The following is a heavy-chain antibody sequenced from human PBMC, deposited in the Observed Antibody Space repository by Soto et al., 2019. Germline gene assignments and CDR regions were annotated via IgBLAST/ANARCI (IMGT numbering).Heavy chain of an antibody. CDR1: GGSFSTYV. V-gene: IGHV1-69*06. Sequence: QVQLIQSGAEVKKPGSSVRVSCKASGGSFSTYVITWVRQAPGQGREWMGGIIPIFGAPNYAQKFQGRVTITADKSTDTAYMDLISLRSEHTAVYYCVREMSSSWYAAFDLWGPGTMVTVSS. CDR2: IIPIFGAP. CDR3: VREMSSSWYAAFDL. D-gene: IGHD6-13*01. J-gene: IGHJ3*01.